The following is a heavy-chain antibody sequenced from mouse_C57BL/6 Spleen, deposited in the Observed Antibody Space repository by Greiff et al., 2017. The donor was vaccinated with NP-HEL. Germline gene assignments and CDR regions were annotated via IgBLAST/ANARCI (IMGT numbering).Heavy chain of an antibody. CDR2: ISSGSSTI. V-gene: IGHV5-17*01. Sequence: EVQLVESGGGLVKPGGSLKLSCAASGFTFSDYGMHWVRQAPEKGLEWVAYISSGSSTIYYADTVKGRFTISRDNAKNTLFLQMTSLRSEDTAMYYCARDYYYGSRSYAMDYWGQGTSVTVSS. D-gene: IGHD1-1*01. J-gene: IGHJ4*01. CDR3: ARDYYYGSRSYAMDY. CDR1: GFTFSDYG.